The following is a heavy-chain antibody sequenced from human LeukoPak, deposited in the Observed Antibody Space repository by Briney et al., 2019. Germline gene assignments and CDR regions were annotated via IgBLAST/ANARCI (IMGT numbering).Heavy chain of an antibody. J-gene: IGHJ4*02. V-gene: IGHV4-39*01. CDR1: GVSISSSSYY. D-gene: IGHD2-15*01. CDR2: IYYSGST. Sequence: PSETLSLTCTVSGVSISSSSYYWGWIRQPPGKGLEWIGSIYYSGSTYYNPSLKSRVTISVDTSKNQFSLKLSSVTAADTAVYYCARPSFYCSGGSCHDYWGQGTLVTVSS. CDR3: ARPSFYCSGGSCHDY.